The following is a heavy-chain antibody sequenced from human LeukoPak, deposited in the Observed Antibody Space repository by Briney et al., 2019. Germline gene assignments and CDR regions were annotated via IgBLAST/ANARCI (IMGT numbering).Heavy chain of an antibody. Sequence: GGSLRLSCAASGFTFSDYSMNWVRQAPGKGLEWISYINSRSDAIYYTDSVEGRFISSRDNAQSSLFLQMNSLRAEDTAIYYCAKRGAVTTSLDHYYFDYWGQGTLVTVSS. CDR2: INSRSDAI. CDR1: GFTFSDYS. V-gene: IGHV3-48*01. CDR3: AKRGAVTTSLDHYYFDY. D-gene: IGHD4-17*01. J-gene: IGHJ4*02.